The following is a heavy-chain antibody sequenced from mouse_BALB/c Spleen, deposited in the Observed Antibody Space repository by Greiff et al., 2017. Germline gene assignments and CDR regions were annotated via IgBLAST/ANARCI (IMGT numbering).Heavy chain of an antibody. D-gene: IGHD2-14*01. Sequence: EVHLVESGGGLVQPGGSLKLSCAASGFTFSSYTMSWVRQTPEKRLEWVAYISNGGGSTYYPDTVKGRFTISRDNAKNTLYLQMSSLKSEDTAMYYCARHAGYEEYFDYWGQGTTLTVSS. J-gene: IGHJ2*01. CDR2: ISNGGGST. CDR3: ARHAGYEEYFDY. V-gene: IGHV5-12-2*01. CDR1: GFTFSSYT.